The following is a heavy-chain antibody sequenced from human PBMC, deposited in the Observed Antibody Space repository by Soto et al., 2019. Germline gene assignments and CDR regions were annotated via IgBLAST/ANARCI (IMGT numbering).Heavy chain of an antibody. CDR2: IKEDGSEK. D-gene: IGHD4-4*01. CDR1: GFTFSNYW. J-gene: IGHJ4*02. V-gene: IGHV3-7*01. Sequence: GGSLRLSCAASGFTFSNYWMSWVRQAPGKGLEWVANIKEDGSEKYYVDSVKGRFTISRDNAKNSLYLQMSSLRPEDTAVYYCTRGHPSIYNYWGQGTLVTVSS. CDR3: TRGHPSIYNY.